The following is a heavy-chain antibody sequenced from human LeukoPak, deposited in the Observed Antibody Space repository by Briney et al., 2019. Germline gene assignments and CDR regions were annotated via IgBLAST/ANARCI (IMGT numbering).Heavy chain of an antibody. CDR3: AKDREVYYYDGSGPDY. Sequence: PGGSLRLSCAASGFTFSSYGMHWVRQAPGKGLEWVAVISYDGSNKYYADSVKGRFTISRDNSKNTLYLQMNGLRAEDTAVYYCAKDREVYYYDGSGPDYWGQGTLVTVSS. V-gene: IGHV3-30*18. CDR2: ISYDGSNK. J-gene: IGHJ4*02. D-gene: IGHD3-22*01. CDR1: GFTFSSYG.